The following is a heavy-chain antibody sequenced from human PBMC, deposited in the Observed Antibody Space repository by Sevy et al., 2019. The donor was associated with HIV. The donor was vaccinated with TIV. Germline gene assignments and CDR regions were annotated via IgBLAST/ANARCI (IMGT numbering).Heavy chain of an antibody. D-gene: IGHD3-22*01. J-gene: IGHJ4*02. Sequence: GGSLRLSCAASGFTFSDYDMNWVRQAPGKGLEWVSFISSRSSYIYYADSLKGRVTISRDNAYNSLFQQMHSLRAEDTAVYYCARAVDYYDSGGLYYWGQGALVTVSS. CDR2: ISSRSSYI. CDR3: ARAVDYYDSGGLYY. CDR1: GFTFSDYD. V-gene: IGHV3-21*05.